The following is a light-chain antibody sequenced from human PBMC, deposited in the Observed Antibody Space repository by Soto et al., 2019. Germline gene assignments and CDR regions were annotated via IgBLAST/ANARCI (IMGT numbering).Light chain of an antibody. V-gene: IGLV2-14*01. CDR3: SSYTSSSTMV. CDR1: NSDVGGYNY. Sequence: QSVLTQPASVSGSPGQSITISCTGTNSDVGGYNYVSWYQQNPGKAPKLMIYKVSNRPSAVSNRFSGSKSGSTASLTISGLQAEDEADYYCSSYTSSSTMVFGGGTKLTVL. J-gene: IGLJ2*01. CDR2: KVS.